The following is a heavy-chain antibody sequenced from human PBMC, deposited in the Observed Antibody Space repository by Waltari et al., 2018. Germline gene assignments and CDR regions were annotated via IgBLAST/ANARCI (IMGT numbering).Heavy chain of an antibody. J-gene: IGHJ4*02. CDR1: GYTFTDYY. Sequence: EVQLVQSGAEVKKPGATVKISCKASGYTFTDYYMHWVQQAPGKGLEWMGRVDPEDGETIDAEKFQGRVTITADTATDTAYMELSSLRSEDTAVYYCATGGESGSYLYFDYWGQGTLVTVSS. D-gene: IGHD1-26*01. CDR3: ATGGESGSYLYFDY. CDR2: VDPEDGET. V-gene: IGHV1-69-2*01.